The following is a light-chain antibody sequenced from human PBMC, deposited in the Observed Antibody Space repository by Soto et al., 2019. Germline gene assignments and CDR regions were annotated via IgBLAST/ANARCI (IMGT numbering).Light chain of an antibody. J-gene: IGKJ5*01. V-gene: IGKV3-20*01. Sequence: EVVLTQSPVTLSLSPGERATLSCRASQSVSSSYLVWHQQKPGQAPRLLIYAASRRATGIPDRFSGGGSGTDFTLTISRLEPEDFAVYYCQQYGSSPPITFGQGTRLEIK. CDR3: QQYGSSPPIT. CDR2: AAS. CDR1: QSVSSSY.